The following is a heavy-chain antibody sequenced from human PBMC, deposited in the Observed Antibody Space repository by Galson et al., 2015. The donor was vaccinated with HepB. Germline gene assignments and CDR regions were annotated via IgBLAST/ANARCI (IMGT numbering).Heavy chain of an antibody. CDR2: ISNSGEST. CDR1: EFAFGSYA. CDR3: SKGRFYDTNYSPPPAYYYYGMNV. Sequence: SLRLSCAASEFAFGSYAMSWVRQAPGKGLEWVSAISNSGESTFYADSVKGRFTISRDNSENTLYLLMNSLRVEDTAVYYCSKGRFYDTNYSPPPAYYYYGMNVWGPGTTVTVSS. D-gene: IGHD2/OR15-2a*01. J-gene: IGHJ6*02. V-gene: IGHV3-23*01.